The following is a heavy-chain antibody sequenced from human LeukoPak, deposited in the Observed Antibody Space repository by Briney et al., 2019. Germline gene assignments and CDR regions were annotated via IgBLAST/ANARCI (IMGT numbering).Heavy chain of an antibody. CDR3: ARSVPEGLSGDSSGYYY. Sequence: ASVKVSCKASGGTFSSYAISWVRQAPGQGLEWMGGIIPIFGTANYAQKFQGRVTITTDESTSTAYMELSSLRSEDTAVYYCARSVPEGLSGDSSGYYYWGQGTLVTVSS. CDR1: GGTFSSYA. V-gene: IGHV1-69*05. CDR2: IIPIFGTA. J-gene: IGHJ4*02. D-gene: IGHD3-22*01.